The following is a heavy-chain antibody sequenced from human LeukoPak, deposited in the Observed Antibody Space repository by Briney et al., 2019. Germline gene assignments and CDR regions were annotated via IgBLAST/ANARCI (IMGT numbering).Heavy chain of an antibody. CDR1: GGSFSGYY. CDR2: INHSGST. J-gene: IGHJ5*02. D-gene: IGHD2-21*02. CDR3: ARSDGRLWFDP. Sequence: PSETLSLTCAVYGGSFSGYYWSWIRQPPGKGLEWIGEINHSGSTNYNPSLKSRVTISVDTSKNQFSLKLSSVTAADTAVYYCARSDGRLWFDPWGQGTLVTVSS. V-gene: IGHV4-34*01.